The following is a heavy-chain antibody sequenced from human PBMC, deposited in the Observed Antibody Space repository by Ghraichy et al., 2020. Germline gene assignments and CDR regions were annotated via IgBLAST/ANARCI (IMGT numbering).Heavy chain of an antibody. CDR3: ARDLHGAITSGYYDYYYYYGMDV. CDR1: EFTFRAHG. J-gene: IGHJ6*02. CDR2: IWFDGSHE. D-gene: IGHD3-3*01. V-gene: IGHV3-33*01. Sequence: GESLNISCVASEFTFRAHGMHWVRQAPGKGLEWXAVIWFDGSHEYYADSVKGRFTIFRENSKNTLYLQMNSLGPEDSAVYYCARDLHGAITSGYYDYYYYYGMDVWGQGTTVIVTS.